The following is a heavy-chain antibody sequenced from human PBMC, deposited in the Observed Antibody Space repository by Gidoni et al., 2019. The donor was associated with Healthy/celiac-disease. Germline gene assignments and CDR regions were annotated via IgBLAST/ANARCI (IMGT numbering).Heavy chain of an antibody. V-gene: IGHV4-34*01. CDR2: INHSGST. J-gene: IGHJ5*02. D-gene: IGHD3-10*01. CDR3: ARQRGLLWFGETGGGWFDP. Sequence: QVQLQQWGAGLLKPSETLSLTCAVYGGSFSGYYWSWIRPPPGKGLEWIGEINHSGSTNYNPSLKSRVTISVDTSKNQFSLKLSSVTAADTAVYYCARQRGLLWFGETGGGWFDPWGQGTLVTVSS. CDR1: GGSFSGYY.